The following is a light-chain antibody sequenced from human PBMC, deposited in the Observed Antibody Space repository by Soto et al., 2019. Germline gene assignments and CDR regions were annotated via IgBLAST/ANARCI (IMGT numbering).Light chain of an antibody. J-gene: IGKJ2*01. CDR2: GAS. V-gene: IGKV3-15*01. CDR3: QQYDSWPPSYT. CDR1: QSVGSY. Sequence: EIVMTQSPATLSVSLGDRATLSCRASQSVGSYLAWYQQKPGHAPRLLIYGASTRATGIPARFSGSGSETDFTLTISSLRSEDFAVYYCQQYDSWPPSYTFGQGTKLEIK.